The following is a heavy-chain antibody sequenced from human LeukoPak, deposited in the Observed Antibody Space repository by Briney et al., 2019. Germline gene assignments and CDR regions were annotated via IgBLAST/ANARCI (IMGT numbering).Heavy chain of an antibody. CDR3: AKSGGYGLIDY. CDR1: GGSFSGYY. V-gene: IGHV4-34*01. D-gene: IGHD6-25*01. CDR2: INHSGST. J-gene: IGHJ4*01. Sequence: SETLSLTCAVYGGSFSGYYWSWIRQPPGKGLEWIGEINHSGSTNYNPSLKGRVTISVDTSKNQVSLKMSSVTAADTAVYYCAKSGGYGLIDYWGQGTLVTVSS.